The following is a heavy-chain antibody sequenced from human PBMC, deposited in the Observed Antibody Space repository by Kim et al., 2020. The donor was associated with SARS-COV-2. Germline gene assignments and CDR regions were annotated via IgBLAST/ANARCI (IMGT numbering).Heavy chain of an antibody. D-gene: IGHD3-22*01. CDR2: INPNSGGT. J-gene: IGHJ3*02. CDR3: ARDGPTMIVVTNAFDI. CDR1: GYTFTGYY. Sequence: ASVKVSCKASGYTFTGYYMHWVRQAPGQGLEWMGWINPNSGGTNYAQKFQGRVTMTRDTSISTAYMELSRLRSDDTAVYYCARDGPTMIVVTNAFDIWGQGTMVTVSS. V-gene: IGHV1-2*02.